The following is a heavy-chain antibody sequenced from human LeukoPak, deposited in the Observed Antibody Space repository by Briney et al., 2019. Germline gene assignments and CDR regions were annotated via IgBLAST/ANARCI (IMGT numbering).Heavy chain of an antibody. V-gene: IGHV3-21*01. D-gene: IGHD6-6*01. Sequence: PGGSLRLPCAASGFTFSSYSMNWVRQAPGKGLEWVSSISSSSSYIYYADSVKGRFTISRDNAKNSLYLQMNSLRAEDTAVYYCARDRHRSSSLDYWGQGTLVTVSS. J-gene: IGHJ4*02. CDR3: ARDRHRSSSLDY. CDR1: GFTFSSYS. CDR2: ISSSSSYI.